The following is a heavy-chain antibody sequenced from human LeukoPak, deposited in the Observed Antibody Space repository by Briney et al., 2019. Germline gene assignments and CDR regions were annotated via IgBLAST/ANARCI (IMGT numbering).Heavy chain of an antibody. CDR2: IYSGGST. D-gene: IGHD3-16*02. J-gene: IGHJ4*02. CDR3: ARDALPVGSVISY. Sequence: GGSLRLSCAASGFTVSSNYMSWVRQAPGKGLEWVSVIYSGGSTYYADSVKGRFTISRDNSKNTLYLQMNSLRAEDTAVYYCARDALPVGSVISYWGQGTLVTVSS. CDR1: GFTVSSNY. V-gene: IGHV3-53*01.